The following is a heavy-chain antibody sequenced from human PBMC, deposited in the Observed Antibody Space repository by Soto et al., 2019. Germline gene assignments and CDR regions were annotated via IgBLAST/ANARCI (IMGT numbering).Heavy chain of an antibody. V-gene: IGHV4-31*03. Sequence: LTSTVTGLSTRRGGHYCSWIRGHLSKGLEWIGYIYYSGSTYYNPSLKSRVTISVDTSKNQFSLKLSSVTAADTAVYYCARLDSSGYYYGYYFDYWGQGTLVTVSS. CDR3: ARLDSSGYYYGYYFDY. J-gene: IGHJ4*02. CDR1: GLSTRRGGHY. D-gene: IGHD3-22*01. CDR2: IYYSGST.